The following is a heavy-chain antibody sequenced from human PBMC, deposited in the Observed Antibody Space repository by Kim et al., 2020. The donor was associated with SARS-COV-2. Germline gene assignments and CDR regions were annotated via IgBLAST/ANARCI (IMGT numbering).Heavy chain of an antibody. CDR2: ISGSGGST. Sequence: GGSLRLSCAASGFTFSSYAMSWVRQAPGKGLEWVSAISGSGGSTYYADSVKGRFTISRDNSKNTLYLQMNSLRAEDTAVYYCAKDLSKVCSGGSCYLPPVLFDYWGQGTLVTLSS. V-gene: IGHV3-23*01. CDR1: GFTFSSYA. D-gene: IGHD2-15*01. CDR3: AKDLSKVCSGGSCYLPPVLFDY. J-gene: IGHJ4*02.